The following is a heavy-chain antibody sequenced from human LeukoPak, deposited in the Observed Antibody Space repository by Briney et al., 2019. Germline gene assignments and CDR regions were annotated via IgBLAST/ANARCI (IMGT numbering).Heavy chain of an antibody. V-gene: IGHV4-39*07. J-gene: IGHJ4*02. Sequence: SETLSLTCTVSGGSISSNSYYWGWIRQPLGRELEWIGSIYYSGSTYYNPSLKSRVTISVDTSKNQFSLKLSSVTAADTAVYYCARESSSSSAYYFDYWGQGTLVTVSS. CDR3: ARESSSSSAYYFDY. D-gene: IGHD6-6*01. CDR2: IYYSGST. CDR1: GGSISSNSYY.